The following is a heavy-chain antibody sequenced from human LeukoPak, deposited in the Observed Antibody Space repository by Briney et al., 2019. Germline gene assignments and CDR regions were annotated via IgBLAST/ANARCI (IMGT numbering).Heavy chain of an antibody. J-gene: IGHJ4*02. V-gene: IGHV1-8*02. D-gene: IGHD3-3*01. CDR1: GYTFTGYY. Sequence: ASVKVSCKASGYTFTGYYMHWVRQAPGQGLEWMGWMNPNSGNTGYAQKFQGRVTMTRNTSISTAYMELSSLRSEDTAVYYCARGSSHPPYYDFWSGYNGELDYWGQGTLVTVSS. CDR2: MNPNSGNT. CDR3: ARGSSHPPYYDFWSGYNGELDY.